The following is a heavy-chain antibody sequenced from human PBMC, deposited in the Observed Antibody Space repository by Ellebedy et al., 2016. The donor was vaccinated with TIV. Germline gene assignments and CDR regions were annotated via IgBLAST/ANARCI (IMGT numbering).Heavy chain of an antibody. CDR1: GYTFTNYG. CDR2: INPYNGKP. J-gene: IGHJ5*02. D-gene: IGHD4/OR15-4a*01. Sequence: AASVKVSCKAPGYTFTNYGLNWVRQAPGQGLEWMGWINPYNGKPKYAQKLQDRVTMTTDTPTTTAYMELRSLISDDTAVYYCSRVLTIGDFDTWGQGTLVTVSS. CDR3: SRVLTIGDFDT. V-gene: IGHV1-18*04.